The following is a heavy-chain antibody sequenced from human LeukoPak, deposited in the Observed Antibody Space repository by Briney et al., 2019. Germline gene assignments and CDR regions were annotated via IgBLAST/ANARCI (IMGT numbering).Heavy chain of an antibody. CDR2: VRSGGTDK. Sequence: GGSLILSCAASGFTFNNFGMHWIRQAPGKGLEWVALVRSGGTDKYYADSVKGRFTISGDNSKNMVYLQMNSLRVEDTAVYYCAKDRDDYGDDCWGQGILVTVST. CDR1: GFTFNNFG. V-gene: IGHV3-30*02. D-gene: IGHD4-17*01. J-gene: IGHJ4*02. CDR3: AKDRDDYGDDC.